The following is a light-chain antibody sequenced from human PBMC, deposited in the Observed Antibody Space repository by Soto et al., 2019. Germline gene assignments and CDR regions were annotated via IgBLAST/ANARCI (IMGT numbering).Light chain of an antibody. Sequence: IQLTQSPSSLSASVGDRVTITCRASQGISSYLAWYQQKPGKAPKLLIYAASTLQSGVPPRFSGSGSGTDFTLAINSLQPEDFATYYCQQYNSYSFGQGTKVDIK. V-gene: IGKV1-9*01. J-gene: IGKJ2*01. CDR2: AAS. CDR1: QGISSY. CDR3: QQYNSYS.